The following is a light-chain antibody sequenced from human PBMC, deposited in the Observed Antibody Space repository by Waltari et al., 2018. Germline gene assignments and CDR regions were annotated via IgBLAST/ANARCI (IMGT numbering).Light chain of an antibody. V-gene: IGKV3-11*01. CDR2: DAS. CDR3: QERSNWPGGA. CDR1: QSVRTY. Sequence: EIVLTQSPATLSLSPGERATLSCRASQSVRTYLAWYQHRPGKAPRLLIYDASNRATDVPARFSGRGSGTDFTLTISSLQPEDFAVYYCQERSNWPGGAFGGGTKVEIK. J-gene: IGKJ4*01.